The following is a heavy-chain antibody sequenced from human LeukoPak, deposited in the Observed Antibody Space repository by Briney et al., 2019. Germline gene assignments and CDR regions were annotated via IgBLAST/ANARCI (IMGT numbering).Heavy chain of an antibody. CDR2: ISSQGGST. CDR3: AKMSDWKYCES. CDR1: GFTFSNYA. J-gene: IGHJ4*02. V-gene: IGHV3-64*01. D-gene: IGHD2-21*01. Sequence: GGSLRLSCAASGFTFSNYAMSWVRQAPGKGLEYVSAISSQGGSTFYANSVKGRFTISRDISKNTLYLQMGSLRPEDMAVYYCAKMSDWKYCESWGQGTLVTVSS.